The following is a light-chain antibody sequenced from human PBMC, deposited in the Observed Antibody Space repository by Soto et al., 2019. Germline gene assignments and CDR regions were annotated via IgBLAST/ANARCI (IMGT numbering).Light chain of an antibody. V-gene: IGLV2-14*01. CDR2: EVA. Sequence: QSVLTQPASVSGSPGRSITIFCTGTSRDIGFYNYVSWYQQHPGKAPKLIIYEVAKRPSGVSSRFSGSKSGNTASLTISGLQAEDEADYHCSSYTNTGTLYVFGTGTKVTVL. J-gene: IGLJ1*01. CDR3: SSYTNTGTLYV. CDR1: SRDIGFYNY.